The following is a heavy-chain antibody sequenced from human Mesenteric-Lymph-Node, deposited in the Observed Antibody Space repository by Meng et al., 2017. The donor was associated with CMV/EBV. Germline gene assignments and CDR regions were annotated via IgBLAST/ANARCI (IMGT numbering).Heavy chain of an antibody. CDR3: ARVLPAAISWGSFDY. Sequence: SGFTFSNYAMTWVRQAPGKGLEWVSSISGSGGSTYYADSVKGRFTISRDNSKNTLYLQMNSLRAEETALYYCARVLPAAISWGSFDYWGQGTLVTVSS. V-gene: IGHV3-23*01. CDR1: GFTFSNYA. J-gene: IGHJ4*02. D-gene: IGHD2-2*01. CDR2: ISGSGGST.